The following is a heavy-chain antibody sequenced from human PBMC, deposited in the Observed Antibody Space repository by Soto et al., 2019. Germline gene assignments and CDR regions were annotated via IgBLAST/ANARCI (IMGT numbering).Heavy chain of an antibody. J-gene: IGHJ6*02. Sequence: SETLSLTCTVSGGSISSYYWSWIRQPPGKGLEWIGYIYYSGSTNYNPSLKSRVTISVDTSKNQFSLKLSSVTAADTAVYYCARGRGSGSSFYYYGMDVWGQGTTVTVSS. CDR3: ARGRGSGSSFYYYGMDV. V-gene: IGHV4-59*01. D-gene: IGHD3-10*01. CDR1: GGSISSYY. CDR2: IYYSGST.